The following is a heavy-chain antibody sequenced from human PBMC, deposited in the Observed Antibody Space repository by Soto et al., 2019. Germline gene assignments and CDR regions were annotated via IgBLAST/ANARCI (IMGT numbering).Heavy chain of an antibody. D-gene: IGHD6-19*01. V-gene: IGHV4-39*01. CDR3: ARRGGIAVAGTKSFDY. Sequence: QLQLQESGPGLVKPSETLSLTCTVSGGSISSSSYYWGWIRQPPGKGLEWIGSIYYSGSTYYNPSLKSRVTISVDTSKNQFSLKLSSVTAADTAVYYCARRGGIAVAGTKSFDYWGQGTLVTVSS. CDR2: IYYSGST. CDR1: GGSISSSSYY. J-gene: IGHJ4*02.